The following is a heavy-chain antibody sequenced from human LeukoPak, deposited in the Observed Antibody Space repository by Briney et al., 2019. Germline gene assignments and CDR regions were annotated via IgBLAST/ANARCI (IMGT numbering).Heavy chain of an antibody. CDR3: ARGNQAVFGVSFDP. D-gene: IGHD3-3*01. J-gene: IGHJ5*02. CDR2: ISSSSSTI. CDR1: GSTFSSYS. V-gene: IGHV3-48*01. Sequence: PGGSLRLSCAASGSTFSSYSMNWVRQAPGKGLEWVSYISSSSSTIYYADSVKGRFTISRDNAKNSLYLQMNSLRAEDTAVYYCARGNQAVFGVSFDPWGQGTLVTVSS.